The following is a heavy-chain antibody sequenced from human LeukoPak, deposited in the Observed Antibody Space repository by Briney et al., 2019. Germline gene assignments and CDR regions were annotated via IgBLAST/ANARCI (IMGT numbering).Heavy chain of an antibody. J-gene: IGHJ4*02. CDR1: GFTFSSYA. CDR3: TRFVIATRPYDY. V-gene: IGHV3-49*04. D-gene: IGHD6-6*01. Sequence: PGGSLRLSCAASGFTFSSYAMSWVRQAPGKGLEWVGFIRSKAYGGTTEYATSVKGRFTISRDDSKSIAYLQMNSLKTEDTAVYYCTRFVIATRPYDYWGQGTLVTVSS. CDR2: IRSKAYGGTT.